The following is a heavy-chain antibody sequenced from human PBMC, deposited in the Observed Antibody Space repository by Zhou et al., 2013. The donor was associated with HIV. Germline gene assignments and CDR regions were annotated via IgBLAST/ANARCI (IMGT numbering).Heavy chain of an antibody. CDR1: GDTFISYA. J-gene: IGHJ6*02. D-gene: IGHD5-12*01. CDR3: TTVSFTGYDFYYHYGLVF. Sequence: QVQLVQSGAEVKKPGSSVKVSCKASGDTFISYAYIWVRQAPGQGLEWMAGNIPIFGFVNVARNFRGRIRVTSDESTRTAYMELHNLRSDDTAVYFCTTVSFTGYDFYYHYGLVFWGQGTTVIVSS. V-gene: IGHV1-69*05. CDR2: NIPIFGFV.